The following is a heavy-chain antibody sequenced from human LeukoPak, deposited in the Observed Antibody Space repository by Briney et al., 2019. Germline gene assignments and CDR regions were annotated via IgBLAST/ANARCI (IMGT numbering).Heavy chain of an antibody. V-gene: IGHV3-7*01. Sequence: GGSLRLSCAASGFTFSSYWMSWVRQAPGKGLEWVANIKQDGGGKYYVDSVKGRFTISRDNAKNSLYLQMNSLRAEDTAVYYCARGRAVAGLKFDPWGQGTLVTVSS. J-gene: IGHJ5*02. D-gene: IGHD6-19*01. CDR3: ARGRAVAGLKFDP. CDR2: IKQDGGGK. CDR1: GFTFSSYW.